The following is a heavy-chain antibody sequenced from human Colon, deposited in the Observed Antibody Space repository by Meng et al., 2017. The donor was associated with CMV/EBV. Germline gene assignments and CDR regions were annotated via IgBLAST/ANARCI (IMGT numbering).Heavy chain of an antibody. Sequence: RLEQSGAELKKSGDSVKVSCKASGYTFTNYGISWVRQAPGQGLEWMGWISAYTGDTYYAQKFQGRDTMTTDTSTSTAYMELRSLRSDDTAVYYWVRESQSGSYIYLQHWGQGTLVTVSS. CDR3: VRESQSGSYIYLQH. J-gene: IGHJ1*01. CDR1: GYTFTNYG. CDR2: ISAYTGDT. D-gene: IGHD1-26*01. V-gene: IGHV1-18*01.